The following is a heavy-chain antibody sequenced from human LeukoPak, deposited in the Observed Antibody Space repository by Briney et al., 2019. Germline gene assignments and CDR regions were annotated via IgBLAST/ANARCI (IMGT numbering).Heavy chain of an antibody. J-gene: IGHJ4*02. CDR2: ISISGEKT. V-gene: IGHV3-23*01. Sequence: PGGSLRPSCAASGFTFSSYAMSWVRQAPGKGLEWVSAISISGEKTYYADSVKGRFTISRDASRNTLYLQMHSLRAEDTAVYYCARLISTSSSRFSDYWGQGTLVTVSS. CDR1: GFTFSSYA. CDR3: ARLISTSSSRFSDY. D-gene: IGHD6-6*01.